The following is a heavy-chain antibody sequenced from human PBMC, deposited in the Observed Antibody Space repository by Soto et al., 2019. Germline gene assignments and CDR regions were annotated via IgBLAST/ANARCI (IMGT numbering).Heavy chain of an antibody. CDR1: GFTFSSYA. CDR3: AKGLFPPPRAIVGATPFDY. V-gene: IGHV3-23*01. J-gene: IGHJ4*02. Sequence: SLRLSCAASGFTFSSYAMSWVRQAPGKGLEWVSAISGSGGSTYYADSVKGRFTISRDNSKNTLYLQMNSLRAEDTAVYYCAKGLFPPPRAIVGATPFDYWGQGTLVTVSS. CDR2: ISGSGGST. D-gene: IGHD1-26*01.